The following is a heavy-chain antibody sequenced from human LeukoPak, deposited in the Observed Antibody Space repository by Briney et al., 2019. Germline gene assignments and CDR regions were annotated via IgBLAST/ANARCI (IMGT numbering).Heavy chain of an antibody. Sequence: SETLSLTCTVAGGSISRSSYYWGWIRQPPGKGLEWIGSFYYSGSTYYNPSLKSRVTISVDTSKNQFSLKLSSVTAADTAVYYCARRGGWELMFDYWGQGTLVTVSS. V-gene: IGHV4-39*01. D-gene: IGHD1-26*01. CDR1: GGSISRSSYY. CDR3: ARRGGWELMFDY. CDR2: FYYSGST. J-gene: IGHJ4*02.